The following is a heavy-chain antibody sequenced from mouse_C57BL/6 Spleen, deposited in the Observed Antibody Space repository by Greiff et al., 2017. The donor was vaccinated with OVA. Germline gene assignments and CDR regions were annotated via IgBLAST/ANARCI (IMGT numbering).Heavy chain of an antibody. Sequence: QVQLKQPGAELVMPGASVKLSCKASGYTFTSYWMHWVKQRPGQGLEWIGEIDPSDSYTNYNQKFKGKSTLTVDKSSSTAYMQLSSLTSEDSAVYYCARRDYYDFDYWGQGTTLTVSS. D-gene: IGHD1-1*01. J-gene: IGHJ2*01. CDR2: IDPSDSYT. CDR1: GYTFTSYW. CDR3: ARRDYYDFDY. V-gene: IGHV1-69*01.